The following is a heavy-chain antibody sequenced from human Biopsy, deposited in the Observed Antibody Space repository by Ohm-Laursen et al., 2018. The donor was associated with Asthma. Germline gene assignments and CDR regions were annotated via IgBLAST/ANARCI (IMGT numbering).Heavy chain of an antibody. D-gene: IGHD2-21*02. CDR3: ARVQSHGDIHFGLDV. J-gene: IGHJ6*02. CDR1: RFAIYSRDHH. V-gene: IGHV4-30-4*01. Sequence: TLSLTCSVSRFAIYSRDHHWSWLRRTPGKGLELLGFGFYSGSTFYNPSFKSRISISVDTSKNQFSLRLRSVTAADTAVYFCARVQSHGDIHFGLDVWGQGTTVTVSS. CDR2: GFYSGST.